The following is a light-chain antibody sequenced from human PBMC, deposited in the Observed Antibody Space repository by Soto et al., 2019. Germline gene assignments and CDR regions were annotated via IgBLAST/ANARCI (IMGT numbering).Light chain of an antibody. J-gene: IGKJ1*01. CDR2: GAS. CDR3: HQYESSWT. V-gene: IGKV3-20*01. CDR1: QSISPTF. Sequence: EIVLTQSPGTLSLSPGERATLSCRASQSISPTFLAWYQHKPGHAPRVLIYGASRRATGIPERFSGSGSGTDFTLIISSLEPDDFAVYYCHQYESSWTFGQGTKVGMK.